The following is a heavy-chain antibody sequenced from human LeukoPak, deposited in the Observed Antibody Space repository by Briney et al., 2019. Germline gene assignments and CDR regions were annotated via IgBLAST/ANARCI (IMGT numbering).Heavy chain of an antibody. CDR1: GYTFTGYY. CDR2: INPNSGGT. D-gene: IGHD3-10*01. V-gene: IGHV1-2*02. J-gene: IGHJ5*02. Sequence: ASVKVSCKASGYTFTGYYMHWVRQAPGQGLEWMGWINPNSGGTNYAQKFQGRVTMTRDTSISTAYMELSRLRSDDTAVYYCARVRAGTPNWFDPWGQGTLVTVSS. CDR3: ARVRAGTPNWFDP.